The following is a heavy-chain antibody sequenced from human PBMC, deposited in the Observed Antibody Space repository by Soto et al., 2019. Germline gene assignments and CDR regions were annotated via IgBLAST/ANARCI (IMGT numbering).Heavy chain of an antibody. V-gene: IGHV1-3*01. CDR1: GYTFTSYA. J-gene: IGHJ6*03. D-gene: IGHD3-9*01. CDR3: ARGGSLYYDILTGYYPDYYYMDV. CDR2: INAGNGNT. Sequence: ASVKVSCKASGYTFTSYAMDCVRQAPGQRLEWMGWINAGNGNTKYSQKFQGRVTITRDTSASTAYMELSSLRSEDTAVYYCARGGSLYYDILTGYYPDYYYMDVWGKGTTVTVSS.